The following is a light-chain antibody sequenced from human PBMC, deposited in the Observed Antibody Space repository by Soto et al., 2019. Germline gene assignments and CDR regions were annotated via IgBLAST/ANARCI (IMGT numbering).Light chain of an antibody. V-gene: IGKV3-20*01. Sequence: EIVLTQSPGTLSLSPEERATLSCRASQSVSSSYLAWYQQKPGQAPRLLIYGASSRATGIPDRFSGSGSGTDFTLTISRLEPEDFAVYYCQQYCSSRLYTFGQGTKLEIK. J-gene: IGKJ2*01. CDR1: QSVSSSY. CDR2: GAS. CDR3: QQYCSSRLYT.